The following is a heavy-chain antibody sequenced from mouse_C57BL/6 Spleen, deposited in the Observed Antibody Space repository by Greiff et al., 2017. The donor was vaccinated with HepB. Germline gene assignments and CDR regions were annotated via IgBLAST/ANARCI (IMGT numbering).Heavy chain of an antibody. V-gene: IGHV5-4*01. Sequence: EVQRVESGGGLVKPGGSLKLSCAASGFTFSSYAMSWVRQTPGKRLEWVATISDGGSYTYYPDNVKGRFTISRDNAKNNLYLQMSHLKSEDTAMYYCAREGAERAMDYWGQGTSVTVSS. J-gene: IGHJ4*01. CDR1: GFTFSSYA. CDR3: AREGAERAMDY. CDR2: ISDGGSYT.